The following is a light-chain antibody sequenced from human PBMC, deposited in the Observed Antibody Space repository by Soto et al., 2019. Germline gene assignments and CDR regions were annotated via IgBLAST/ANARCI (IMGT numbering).Light chain of an antibody. Sequence: EIVMTQSPATLSVSPGESATLSCRASQSVSSNLAWHQQKPGQAPRILMYDASTRATGISARFSGSGSGTEFTLTISSLQSEDFAFYYCQQCNNWPRTFGQGTRLEIK. CDR1: QSVSSN. CDR3: QQCNNWPRT. V-gene: IGKV3-15*01. CDR2: DAS. J-gene: IGKJ5*01.